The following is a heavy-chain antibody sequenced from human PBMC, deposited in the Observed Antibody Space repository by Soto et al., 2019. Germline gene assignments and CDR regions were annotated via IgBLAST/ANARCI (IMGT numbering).Heavy chain of an antibody. CDR2: ISGSGGST. V-gene: IGHV3-23*01. CDR3: AKEREYSYDGPGIFDY. J-gene: IGHJ4*02. D-gene: IGHD5-18*01. Sequence: EVRLLESGGGLVQPGGSLRLSCAASGFTFSSYAMSWVRQAPGKGLEWVSAISGSGGSTYYADSVKGRFTISRDNSKNTLYLQMNSLRAEDTAVYYCAKEREYSYDGPGIFDYWGQGTLVTVSS. CDR1: GFTFSSYA.